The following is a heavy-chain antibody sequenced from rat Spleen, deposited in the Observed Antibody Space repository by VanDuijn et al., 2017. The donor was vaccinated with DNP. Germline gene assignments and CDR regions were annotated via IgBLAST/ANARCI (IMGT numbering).Heavy chain of an antibody. D-gene: IGHD1-7*01. J-gene: IGHJ4*01. CDR3: ARLILRVWGAMDA. CDR2: ISSSGGST. V-gene: IGHV5-25*01. Sequence: EVQLVESGGGLVQPGRSLKLSCAASGFIFSNSDMVWVRQAPTKGLEWVASISSSGGSTYYRESVKGRFTVSRDNAKSTLYLQMDSLRSEDTATYYCARLILRVWGAMDAWGQGTSVTVSS. CDR1: GFIFSNSD.